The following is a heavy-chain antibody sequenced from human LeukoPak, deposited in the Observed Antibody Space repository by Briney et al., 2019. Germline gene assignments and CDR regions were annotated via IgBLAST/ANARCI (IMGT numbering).Heavy chain of an antibody. V-gene: IGHV3-74*01. J-gene: IGHJ3*02. CDR3: ARVGSGNFLGAFDI. CDR1: GLTFSSHW. CDR2: ITSDGSST. Sequence: GGSLRLSCAASGLTFSSHWMHWVRQAPGKGLVWVSRITSDGSSTTYADSVKGRFTISRDNAKNSLFLQMNSLRAEDTAVYYCARVGSGNFLGAFDIWGQGTMVTVSS. D-gene: IGHD1-26*01.